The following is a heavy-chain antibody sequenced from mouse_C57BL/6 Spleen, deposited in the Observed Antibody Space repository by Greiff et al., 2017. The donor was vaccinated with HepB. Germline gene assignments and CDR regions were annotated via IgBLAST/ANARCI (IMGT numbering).Heavy chain of an antibody. CDR3: ARFDYDYDSYAMDY. CDR2: ILPGSGST. Sequence: VMLVESGAELMKPGASVKLSCKATGYTFTGYWIEWVKQRPGHGLEWIGEILPGSGSTNYNEKFKGKATFTADTTSNTAYMQLSSLTTEDSAIYYGARFDYDYDSYAMDYWGQGTSVTVSS. V-gene: IGHV1-9*01. D-gene: IGHD2-4*01. J-gene: IGHJ4*01. CDR1: GYTFTGYW.